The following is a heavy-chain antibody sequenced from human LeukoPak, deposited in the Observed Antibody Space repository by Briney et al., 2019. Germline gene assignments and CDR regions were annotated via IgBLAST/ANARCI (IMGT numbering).Heavy chain of an antibody. Sequence: SETLSLTCAVYGGSFSGYYWSWIRQPPGKGLEWIGEINHSGSTNYNPSLKSRVTISVDTSKNQFSLKLSSVTAADTAVYYCAKDQIGYCSGGSCYSFVDYWGQGTLVTVSS. V-gene: IGHV4-34*01. D-gene: IGHD2-15*01. CDR2: INHSGST. CDR3: AKDQIGYCSGGSCYSFVDY. J-gene: IGHJ4*02. CDR1: GGSFSGYY.